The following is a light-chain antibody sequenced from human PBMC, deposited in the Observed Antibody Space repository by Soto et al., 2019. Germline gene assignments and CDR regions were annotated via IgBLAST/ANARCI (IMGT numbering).Light chain of an antibody. CDR3: CSYTRSGTLI. CDR2: DVS. CDR1: RNDIGDYNN. V-gene: IGLV2-14*01. Sequence: QSVLTQPASESGSHGQSITISCVGNRNDIGDYNNVYWYQQHPFKATKVIIYDVSNWPSGVSYRSSATKSVNTSSLTISGLQAEDEADYYCCSYTRSGTLIFGTGTKVTVL. J-gene: IGLJ1*01.